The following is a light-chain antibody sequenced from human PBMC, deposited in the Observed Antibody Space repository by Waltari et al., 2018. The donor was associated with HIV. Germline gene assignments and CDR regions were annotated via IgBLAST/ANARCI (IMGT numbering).Light chain of an antibody. Sequence: EIVMTQSPATLSVSPGERATLSCRASQTVSNKLAWFQQRPGQAPRLLIYHAYTRATAIPPRFSGSGSGTEFNLTISNLQSEDFAVYYCQQYDNWPPWTFGRGTKVEAK. CDR1: QTVSNK. CDR2: HAY. CDR3: QQYDNWPPWT. V-gene: IGKV3-15*01. J-gene: IGKJ1*01.